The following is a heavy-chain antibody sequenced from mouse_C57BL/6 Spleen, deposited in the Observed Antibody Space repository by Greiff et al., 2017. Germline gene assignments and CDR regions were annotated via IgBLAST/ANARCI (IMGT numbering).Heavy chain of an antibody. CDR1: GYTFTSYW. CDR2: IDPSDSYT. D-gene: IGHD4-1*01. Sequence: QVQLQQPGAELVMPGASVKLSCKASGYTFTSYWMHWVKQRPGQGLEWIGEIDPSDSYTNYNQKFKGKSTLTVDKSSSTAYMQLSSLTSEDSAVYYCARGSWDAAWFAYWGQVTLVTVSA. J-gene: IGHJ3*01. V-gene: IGHV1-69*01. CDR3: ARGSWDAAWFAY.